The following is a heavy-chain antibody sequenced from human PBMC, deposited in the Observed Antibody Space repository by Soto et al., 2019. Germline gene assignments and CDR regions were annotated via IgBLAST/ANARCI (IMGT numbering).Heavy chain of an antibody. CDR2: ISGSGFNS. Sequence: EVQLLESGGGLVQPGGSLRLSCAASGSTFSSYAMSWVRQAPGKGLEWVSGISGSGFNSYYATSVKGRFTISRDNSKNTLYLQMNSLTVEDTAVYYCANSDYSSGWFQIPPYYWGQGTLVTVSS. D-gene: IGHD6-19*01. V-gene: IGHV3-23*01. CDR3: ANSDYSSGWFQIPPYY. J-gene: IGHJ4*02. CDR1: GSTFSSYA.